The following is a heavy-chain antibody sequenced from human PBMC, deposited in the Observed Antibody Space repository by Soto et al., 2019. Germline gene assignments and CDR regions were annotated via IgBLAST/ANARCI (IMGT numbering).Heavy chain of an antibody. D-gene: IGHD5-18*01. CDR2: ISGSGDGT. CDR1: GFTFSSFA. CDR3: AGPGYSSQDY. V-gene: IGHV3-23*01. J-gene: IGHJ4*02. Sequence: GGSLRLSCAASGFTFSSFALSWVRQAPGKGLEWVSAISGSGDGTDYADSVKGRFTISRDNSKNTLYLQMNSLRAEDTAVYYCAGPGYSSQDYWGQGALVTVS.